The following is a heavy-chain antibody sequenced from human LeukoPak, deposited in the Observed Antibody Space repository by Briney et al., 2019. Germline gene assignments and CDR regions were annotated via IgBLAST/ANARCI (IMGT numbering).Heavy chain of an antibody. CDR3: AREKAYYESGGYFRFDP. CDR1: GFTFSDEY. J-gene: IGHJ5*02. D-gene: IGHD3-22*01. CDR2: ISGSGNII. V-gene: IGHV3-11*04. Sequence: PGGSLRLSCAASGFTFSDEYMNWIRQAPGKGLEWVSYISGSGNIIYYADSVKGRFTTSRDNARNSLDLQMNSLRAEDTAVYYCAREKAYYESGGYFRFDPWGQGTLVTVSS.